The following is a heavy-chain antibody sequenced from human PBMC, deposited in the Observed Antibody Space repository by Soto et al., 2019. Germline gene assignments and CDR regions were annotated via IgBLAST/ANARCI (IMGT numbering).Heavy chain of an antibody. CDR2: IWYDGSNK. CDR1: GFTFSSYG. CDR3: AREEQQLVTYYYMDV. Sequence: GGSLRLSCAASGFTFSSYGMHWVRQAPGKGLEWVAVIWYDGSNKYYADSVKGRFTISRDNSKNTLYLQMNSLRAEDTAVYYCAREEQQLVTYYYMDVWGKGTTVTVSS. D-gene: IGHD6-13*01. J-gene: IGHJ6*03. V-gene: IGHV3-33*01.